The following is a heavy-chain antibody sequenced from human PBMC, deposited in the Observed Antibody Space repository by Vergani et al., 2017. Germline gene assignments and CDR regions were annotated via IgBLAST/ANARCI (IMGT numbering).Heavy chain of an antibody. D-gene: IGHD2-21*01. V-gene: IGHV3-23*01. CDR3: AKARDPNCKGGNCYSYYDGLDL. CDR1: GFTFSSYA. Sequence: EVQLLESGGNLIQPGGSLRLSCGASGFTFSSYAMPWVRLAPGKGLQWVSAISGSGGNTFYTDSLKGRFTISRDNSKDTLYLQMNSLRVDDTSIYYCAKARDPNCKGGNCYSYYDGLDLWGQGTTVTVSS. CDR2: ISGSGGNT. J-gene: IGHJ6*02.